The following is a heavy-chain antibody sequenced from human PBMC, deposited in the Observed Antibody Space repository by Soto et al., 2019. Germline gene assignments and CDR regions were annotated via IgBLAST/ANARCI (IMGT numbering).Heavy chain of an antibody. Sequence: EVQLLESGGGLVQPGGSLRLSCAASGFTFSSYAMSWVRQAPGKGLEWVSAISGSGGSTYYADSVKGRFTISRDNSKNPLYLQMNILRAEDTAVYYCAKRRSSPEGYYFDYWGQGTLVTVSS. CDR3: AKRRSSPEGYYFDY. CDR1: GFTFSSYA. V-gene: IGHV3-23*01. J-gene: IGHJ4*02. D-gene: IGHD2-15*01. CDR2: ISGSGGST.